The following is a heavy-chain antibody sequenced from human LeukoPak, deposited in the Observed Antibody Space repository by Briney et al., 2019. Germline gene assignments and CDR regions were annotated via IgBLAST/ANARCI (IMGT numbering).Heavy chain of an antibody. CDR1: GFTFSSYA. D-gene: IGHD2-15*01. V-gene: IGHV3-23*01. CDR3: ARSDCSGGSCPIDY. J-gene: IGHJ4*02. CDR2: ISGSGGST. Sequence: GGSLRLSCAASGFTFSSYAMSWVRQAPGKGLEWDSAISGSGGSTYYADSVKGRFTISRDNSKNTLYLQMNSLRAEDTAVYYCARSDCSGGSCPIDYWGQGTLVTVSS.